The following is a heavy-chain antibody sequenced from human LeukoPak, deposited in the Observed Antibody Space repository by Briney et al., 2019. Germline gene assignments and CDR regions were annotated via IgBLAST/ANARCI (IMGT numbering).Heavy chain of an antibody. CDR2: IFASGST. Sequence: SETLSLTCTVSGDSISSGAFYWTWIRQPAGKGPEWIGRIFASGSTNYNPSLKSRVTISVDTSKNQFSLKLRSVTAADTAVYYCATSTVTPEAPYYYYGMDVWGQGTTVTVSS. D-gene: IGHD4-17*01. CDR3: ATSTVTPEAPYYYYGMDV. CDR1: GDSISSGAFY. V-gene: IGHV4-61*02. J-gene: IGHJ6*02.